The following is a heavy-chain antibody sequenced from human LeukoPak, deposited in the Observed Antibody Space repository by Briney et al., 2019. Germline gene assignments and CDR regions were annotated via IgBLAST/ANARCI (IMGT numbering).Heavy chain of an antibody. CDR3: ARCITYYYGSGRPAWGFDP. CDR2: IYYSGST. CDR1: GASISDYY. Sequence: SETLSLTCTVSGASISDYYWSWIRQPPGKGLEWIGYIYYSGSTNYNPSLKSRVTISVDTSKNQFSLKLSSVTAADTAVYYCARCITYYYGSGRPAWGFDPWGQGTLVTVSS. J-gene: IGHJ5*02. V-gene: IGHV4-59*08. D-gene: IGHD3-10*01.